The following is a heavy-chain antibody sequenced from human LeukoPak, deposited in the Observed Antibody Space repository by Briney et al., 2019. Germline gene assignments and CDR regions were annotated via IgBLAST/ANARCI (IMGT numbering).Heavy chain of an antibody. CDR1: GYTFTGYY. J-gene: IGHJ5*02. V-gene: IGHV1-2*02. CDR3: ARDRPLDYDYVWGSYRYGWFDP. Sequence: ASVKVSCKASGYTFTGYYMHWVRQAPGQGLEWMGWINPNSGGTNYAQKFQGRVTMTRDTSISTAYMELSRLRSDDTAVYYCARDRPLDYDYVWGSYRYGWFDPWGQGTLVTVSS. D-gene: IGHD3-16*02. CDR2: INPNSGGT.